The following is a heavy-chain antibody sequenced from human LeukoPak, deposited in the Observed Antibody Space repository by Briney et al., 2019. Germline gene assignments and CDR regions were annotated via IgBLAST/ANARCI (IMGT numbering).Heavy chain of an antibody. V-gene: IGHV3-23*01. CDR1: GFTFSSYA. D-gene: IGHD2-15*01. J-gene: IGHJ4*02. Sequence: GGSLRLACAASGFTFSSYAMSWVRQVPGKGLEWVSAISGSGGSTYYADSVKGRFTISRDNSKNTLYLQMNSLRAEDTAVYYCAKDLGGIGMYYFDYWGQGTLVTVSS. CDR3: AKDLGGIGMYYFDY. CDR2: ISGSGGST.